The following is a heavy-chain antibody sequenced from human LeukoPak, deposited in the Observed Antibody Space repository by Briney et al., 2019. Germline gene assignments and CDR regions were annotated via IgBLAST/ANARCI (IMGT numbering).Heavy chain of an antibody. CDR2: ISAYNGNT. V-gene: IGHV1-18*01. CDR1: GYTFTSYG. J-gene: IGHJ6*03. CDR3: ARANWDFWSGYYSYYYYYMDV. D-gene: IGHD3-3*01. Sequence: ASVKVSCKASGYTFTSYGISGVRQAPGQGLEWMGWISAYNGNTNYAQKLQRRVTMNTDTSTSTAYMELRGLRSDDTAVYYCARANWDFWSGYYSYYYYYMDVWGKGTTVTVSS.